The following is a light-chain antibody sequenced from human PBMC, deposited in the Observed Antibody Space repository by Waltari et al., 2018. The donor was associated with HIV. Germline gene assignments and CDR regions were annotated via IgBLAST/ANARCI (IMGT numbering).Light chain of an antibody. CDR3: QQYSNSLIT. Sequence: EIVLTQSPGTLSLSLGERGTLSCRASQSVSSSDLVWYQQRPGQTPRLLIYGASNRATGIPDRFSGSGSGTDFTLTISRLEPEDFVVYYCQQYSNSLITFGKGHDWRLN. CDR2: GAS. CDR1: QSVSSSD. J-gene: IGKJ5*01. V-gene: IGKV3-20*01.